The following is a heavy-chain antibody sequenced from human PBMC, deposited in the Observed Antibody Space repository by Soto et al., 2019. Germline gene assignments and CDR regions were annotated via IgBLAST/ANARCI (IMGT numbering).Heavy chain of an antibody. D-gene: IGHD6-19*01. CDR3: AKDRVPGAYGHYYGMDV. CDR2: ISFDGSET. V-gene: IGHV3-30*18. Sequence: GGSLRLSCAVSGFTFNNSGMHWIRQAPGKGLEWVAVISFDGSETYYADSMKGRFTISRDNSKNMLQLQMNSLRAEDTAIYYCAKDRVPGAYGHYYGMDVWGQGTTVTVSS. J-gene: IGHJ6*02. CDR1: GFTFNNSG.